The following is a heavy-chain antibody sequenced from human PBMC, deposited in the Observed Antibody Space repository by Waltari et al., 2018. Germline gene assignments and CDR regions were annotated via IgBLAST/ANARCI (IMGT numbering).Heavy chain of an antibody. CDR1: GGSIGRNTFY. Sequence: QVQLQESGPGLVKSSETLSLTCTVSGGSIGRNTFYWAWIRQPPGKRMEWMASINDSGGTSYMPSLKGGVTIAVDTSRNQLSLRLTSVTAADTAVYFCVREWSSSSSWFDPWGQGTLVTVSS. J-gene: IGHJ5*02. CDR3: VREWSSSSSWFDP. D-gene: IGHD6-6*01. V-gene: IGHV4-39*07. CDR2: INDSGGT.